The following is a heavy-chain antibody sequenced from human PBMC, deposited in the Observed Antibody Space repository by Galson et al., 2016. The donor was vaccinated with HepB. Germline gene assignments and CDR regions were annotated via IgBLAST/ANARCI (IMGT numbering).Heavy chain of an antibody. CDR3: ARDLSGPDR. CDR2: IEPDGSRP. CDR1: GFTFTHHQ. V-gene: IGHV3-74*01. J-gene: IGHJ5*02. Sequence: LRLSCATSGFTFTHHQMHWVRQVPGKGLVWVSRIEPDGSRPIYADSVKGRFTISRDNAENTLYLQMNRLRAEDTALYYCARDLSGPDRWGQGTLVTVSP.